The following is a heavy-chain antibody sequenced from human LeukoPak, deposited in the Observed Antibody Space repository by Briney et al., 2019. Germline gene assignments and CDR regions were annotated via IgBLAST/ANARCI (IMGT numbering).Heavy chain of an antibody. D-gene: IGHD3-22*01. CDR3: ARVKGSGYSFDY. V-gene: IGHV3-30-3*01. CDR1: GLTFSSYA. CDR2: ISYDGSNK. J-gene: IGHJ4*02. Sequence: GGSLRLSCAASGLTFSSYAMHWVRQAPGKGLEWVAVISYDGSNKYYADSVKGRFTISRDNSKNTLYLQMNSLRAEDTAVYYCARVKGSGYSFDYWGQGTLVTVSS.